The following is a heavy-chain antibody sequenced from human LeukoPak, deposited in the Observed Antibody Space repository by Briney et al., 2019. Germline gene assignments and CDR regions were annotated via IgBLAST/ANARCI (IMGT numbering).Heavy chain of an antibody. CDR2: ISWNSGTI. J-gene: IGHJ4*02. V-gene: IGHV3-9*01. CDR3: VKEFGYCSRTSCYHYFDY. D-gene: IGHD2-2*03. CDR1: GFTFDDFA. Sequence: GGSLRLSCAASGFTFDDFAMQWVRQAPGKGLEWVSGISWNSGTIEYADSVKGRFTISRDNAKNSLYLQMSSLRAEDTALYYCVKEFGYCSRTSCYHYFDYWGQGTLVSVSS.